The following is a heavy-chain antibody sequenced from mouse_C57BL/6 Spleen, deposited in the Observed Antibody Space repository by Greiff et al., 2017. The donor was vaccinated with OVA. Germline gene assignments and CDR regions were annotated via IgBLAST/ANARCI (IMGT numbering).Heavy chain of an antibody. CDR2: IWSGGST. Sequence: VQRVESGPGLVQPSQSLSITCTVSGFSLTSYGVHWVRQSPGKGLEWLGVIWSGGSTDYNAAFISRLSISKDNSKSQVFFKMNSLQADDTAIYYCARNPRQLSPYYFDYWGQGTTLTVSS. V-gene: IGHV2-2*01. D-gene: IGHD3-2*02. CDR1: GFSLTSYG. J-gene: IGHJ2*01. CDR3: ARNPRQLSPYYFDY.